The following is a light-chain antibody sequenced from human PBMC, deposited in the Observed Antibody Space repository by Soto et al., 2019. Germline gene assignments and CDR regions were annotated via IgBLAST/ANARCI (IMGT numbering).Light chain of an antibody. V-gene: IGKV1-8*01. Sequence: IRITQSPSSLSASTGDRVTITCRASQGISSYLAWYQQKPGKAPKLLIYAASSLQSGLPSRFSGSGSGTDFTLIINSLQPEDFATYYCQQSYSVPITFGQGTRLEIK. CDR2: AAS. J-gene: IGKJ5*01. CDR3: QQSYSVPIT. CDR1: QGISSY.